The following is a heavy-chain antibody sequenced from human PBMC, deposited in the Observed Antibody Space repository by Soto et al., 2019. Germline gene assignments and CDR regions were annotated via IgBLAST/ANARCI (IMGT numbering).Heavy chain of an antibody. V-gene: IGHV4-31*03. CDR2: SYDSGST. D-gene: IGHD6-19*01. CDR1: GGSISSGGYY. Sequence: QVELQESGPGLVKPSQTLSLTCTVSGGSISSGGYYWSWIRQHPGKGLEWIGYSYDSGSTYYNPSLKSRVTISVDTSNNQFSLNLSSVTAADTAVYYCASQATGWYPDYWGQRNLVTVSS. CDR3: ASQATGWYPDY. J-gene: IGHJ4*02.